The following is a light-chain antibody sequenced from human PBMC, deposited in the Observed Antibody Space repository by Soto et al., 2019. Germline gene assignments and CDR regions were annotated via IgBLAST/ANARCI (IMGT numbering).Light chain of an antibody. CDR2: GAS. J-gene: IGKJ5*01. Sequence: DIQMTQSPSSLSASVGDRVTITCRTSQSISNYLNWYQQVPGKAPNLLIFGASNLQSGVPSRFSGSGSGTDFTLTISSLQPEDFATYYCQQSYSVPPVFGQGTRLEIK. CDR3: QQSYSVPPV. CDR1: QSISNY. V-gene: IGKV1-39*01.